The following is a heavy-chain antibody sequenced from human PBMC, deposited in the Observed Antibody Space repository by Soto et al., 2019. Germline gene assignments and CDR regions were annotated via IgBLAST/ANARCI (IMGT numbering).Heavy chain of an antibody. V-gene: IGHV3-74*01. Sequence: EVQLVESGGGLVQPGGSLRLSCAASGFTFSSYWMHWVRQAPGKGLVWVSRINSDGSSTSYADSVKGRLTISRDNAKNTLYLQMNSLRAEDTAVYYCAREHYYGSGSYYNWFDPWGQGTLVTVSS. CDR3: AREHYYGSGSYYNWFDP. J-gene: IGHJ5*02. CDR1: GFTFSSYW. D-gene: IGHD3-10*01. CDR2: INSDGSST.